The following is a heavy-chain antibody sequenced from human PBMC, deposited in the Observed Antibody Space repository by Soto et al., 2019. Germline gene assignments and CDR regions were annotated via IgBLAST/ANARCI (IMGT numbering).Heavy chain of an antibody. Sequence: GGSLRLSCAASGFTFSSYGMHWVRQAPGKGLEWVAVIWYDGSNKYYADSVKGRFTISRDNSKNTLYLQMNSLRAEDTAVYYCARLLWFGGGYYYYGMDVWGQGTTVTVSS. CDR1: GFTFSSYG. CDR2: IWYDGSNK. V-gene: IGHV3-33*01. D-gene: IGHD3-10*01. CDR3: ARLLWFGGGYYYYGMDV. J-gene: IGHJ6*02.